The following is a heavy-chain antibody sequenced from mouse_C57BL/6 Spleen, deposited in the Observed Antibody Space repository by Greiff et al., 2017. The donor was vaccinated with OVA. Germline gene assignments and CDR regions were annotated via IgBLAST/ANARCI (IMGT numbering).Heavy chain of an antibody. D-gene: IGHD2-4*01. CDR1: GFNIKDYY. CDR3: TTSGYDYDGFAY. V-gene: IGHV14-1*01. CDR2: IDPEDGAT. Sequence: EVQLQQSGAELVRPGASVKLSCTASGFNIKDYYMHWVKQRPEQGLEWIGRIDPEDGATEYAPKFQGKATMTADTSSNTAYLQLSSLTSEDTAVYYCTTSGYDYDGFAYWGQGTLVTVSA. J-gene: IGHJ3*01.